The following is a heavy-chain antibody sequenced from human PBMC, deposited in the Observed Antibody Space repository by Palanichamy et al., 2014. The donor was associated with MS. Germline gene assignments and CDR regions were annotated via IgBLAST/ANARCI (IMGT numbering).Heavy chain of an antibody. CDR1: GASMTSFY. V-gene: IGHV4-59*12. D-gene: IGHD3/OR15-3a*01. CDR2: LFHSGAT. Sequence: QVQLQESGPGLVKPSETLSLTCAVSGASMTSFYWSWVRQTPGKGLQWVASLFHSGATKSDPSLRGRLTMSIDTSKSHFSLSLTSVAAADTAIYYCARTSGLYGFDYWGQGTLVIVSS. J-gene: IGHJ4*02. CDR3: ARTSGLYGFDY.